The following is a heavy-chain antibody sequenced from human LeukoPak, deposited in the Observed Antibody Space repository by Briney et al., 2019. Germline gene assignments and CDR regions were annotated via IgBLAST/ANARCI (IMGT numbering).Heavy chain of an antibody. CDR1: GGSISSYY. CDR3: ARVESSSWGLNYYYYYMDV. D-gene: IGHD6-13*01. J-gene: IGHJ6*03. Sequence: PSETLSLTCTVSGGSISSYYWSWIRQPPGKGLEWIGYIYYSGSTNYNPSLKSRVTIPVDTSKNQSSLKLSSVTAADTAVYYCARVESSSWGLNYYYYYMDVWGKGTTVTVSS. CDR2: IYYSGST. V-gene: IGHV4-59*01.